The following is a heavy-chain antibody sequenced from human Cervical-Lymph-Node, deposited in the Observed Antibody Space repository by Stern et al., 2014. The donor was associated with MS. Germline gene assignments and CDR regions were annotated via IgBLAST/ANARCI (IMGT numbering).Heavy chain of an antibody. Sequence: VHLVESGAEVKKPGASVKVSCKASGYSFTGYFMHWLWQGPGQGLEWLGWINPNSGDTTYARKVQGRVTMTRDTSITTAYMELTRLRSDDTAVYYCARELDDFWTGYYLWGQGTLVTVSS. J-gene: IGHJ4*02. D-gene: IGHD3/OR15-3a*01. CDR1: GYSFTGYF. CDR2: INPNSGDT. CDR3: ARELDDFWTGYYL. V-gene: IGHV1-2*02.